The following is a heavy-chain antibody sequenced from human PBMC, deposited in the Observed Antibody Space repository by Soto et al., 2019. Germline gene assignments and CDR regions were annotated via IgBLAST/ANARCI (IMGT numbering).Heavy chain of an antibody. CDR2: ISAYNGNK. V-gene: IGHV1-18*01. CDR3: ARTGGGMAARPLEY. J-gene: IGHJ4*02. D-gene: IGHD6-6*01. Sequence: QVQLMQSGGEVKMPGASVEVSCKTSGYMFTTYGMSWVRQAPGQGLEWMAWISAYNGNKKYAQKFEGRVNMTKDTSTSTVSMELRDLTSDDTAIYYCARTGGGMAARPLEYWGQGTLVIVSS. CDR1: GYMFTTYG.